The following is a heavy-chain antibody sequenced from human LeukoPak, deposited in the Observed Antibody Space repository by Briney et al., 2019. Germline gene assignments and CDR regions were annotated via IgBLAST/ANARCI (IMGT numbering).Heavy chain of an antibody. CDR2: ISSGSTYI. Sequence: GGSLRLSCAASGFTFSTYNINGVREAPGEGLEWVSSISSGSTYIYSADSVRGRFTISRDNSKTTLYVQMNSLSAEDTAVYYCARDRYYYDSSGGPSTFDYWGQGTLVTVSS. D-gene: IGHD3-22*01. V-gene: IGHV3-21*01. CDR1: GFTFSTYN. J-gene: IGHJ4*02. CDR3: ARDRYYYDSSGGPSTFDY.